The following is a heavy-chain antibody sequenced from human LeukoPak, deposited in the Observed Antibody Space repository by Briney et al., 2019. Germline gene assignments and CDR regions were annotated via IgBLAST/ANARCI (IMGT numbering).Heavy chain of an antibody. CDR2: ISSSSSSI. V-gene: IGHV3-21*01. CDR3: AGGGEAMATITYFDY. J-gene: IGHJ4*02. D-gene: IGHD5-24*01. CDR1: GFTFSDYS. Sequence: GGSLRLSCAASGFTFSDYSVNWVRPAPGKGLDGVASISSSSSSIYYADSVKGRFTISRDNDRNSLYLQMISLSAEDTAVEYCAGGGEAMATITYFDYWGQGTLVTVSS.